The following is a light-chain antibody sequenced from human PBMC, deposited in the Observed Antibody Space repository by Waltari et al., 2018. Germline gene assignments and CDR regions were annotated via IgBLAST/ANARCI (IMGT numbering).Light chain of an antibody. CDR2: HVT. CDR1: SSDFGANKY. CDR3: SSRTNSITWV. Sequence: QSALTQPASVSASPGQSITISCTATSSDFGANKYVSWYQQHPGKAPKVVIYHVTERPSVVSNLFSGSKSGGTASLTISGLQTEDEAGYYCSSRTNSITWVFGGGTKVTVL. V-gene: IGLV2-14*03. J-gene: IGLJ3*02.